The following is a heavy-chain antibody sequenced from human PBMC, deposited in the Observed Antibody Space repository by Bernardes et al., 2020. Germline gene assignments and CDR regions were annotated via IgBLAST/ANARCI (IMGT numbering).Heavy chain of an antibody. CDR3: ARQGIPGRPGRRYFDS. J-gene: IGHJ5*01. V-gene: IGHV4-39*01. CDR2: VYHTGNT. D-gene: IGHD6-6*01. Sequence: SETLSLTCTVSGDSISNNDHYWAWVRQAPGRAPEWIGSVYHTGNTYYRPSFKSRVTVSADTSKNQFFLTLKSVTATDTSLYFCARQGIPGRPGRRYFDSWAQGIVVTVSS. CDR1: GDSISNNDHY.